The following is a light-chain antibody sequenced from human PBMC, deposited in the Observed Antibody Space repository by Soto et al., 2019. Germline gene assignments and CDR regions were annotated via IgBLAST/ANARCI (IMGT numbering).Light chain of an antibody. Sequence: QPVLTQSPSASASLGASVKLICTLSSGHSSSAIAWHQQQPGKGPRYLMKLTSAGSHTKGDGIPDRFSGSSSGAERYLTISNLQSEDEADYCCQTWGTGIVVFGGGTKVTVL. CDR3: QTWGTGIVV. CDR1: SGHSSSA. CDR2: LTSAGSH. J-gene: IGLJ2*01. V-gene: IGLV4-69*01.